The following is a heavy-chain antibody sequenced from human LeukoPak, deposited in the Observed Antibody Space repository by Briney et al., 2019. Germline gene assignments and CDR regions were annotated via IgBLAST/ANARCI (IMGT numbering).Heavy chain of an antibody. D-gene: IGHD3-10*01. CDR1: GYTFTSYD. Sequence: ASVKVSCKASGYTFTSYDINWVRQATGQGLEWMGWMNPNSGNTGYAQKFQGRVTMTRNTSISTAYMELSSLRSEDTAVYYCARGIVLWFGESDYYYYYMDVWGKGNAVTVSS. J-gene: IGHJ6*03. CDR2: MNPNSGNT. V-gene: IGHV1-8*01. CDR3: ARGIVLWFGESDYYYYYMDV.